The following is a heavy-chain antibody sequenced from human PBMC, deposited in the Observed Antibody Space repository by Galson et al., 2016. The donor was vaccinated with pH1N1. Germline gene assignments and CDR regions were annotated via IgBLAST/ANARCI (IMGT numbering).Heavy chain of an antibody. Sequence: TLSLTCTVSGAYLSSANSYWSWIRQRPNKGLEWIGFISFRGTTDYNPSLRSRVTISVGTSENQFSLNLGSVTAADTAVYYCVRIGATYGGYWGQGTLVTVSS. CDR2: ISFRGTT. J-gene: IGHJ4*02. CDR1: GAYLSSANSY. CDR3: VRIGATYGGY. V-gene: IGHV4-31*03. D-gene: IGHD4/OR15-4a*01.